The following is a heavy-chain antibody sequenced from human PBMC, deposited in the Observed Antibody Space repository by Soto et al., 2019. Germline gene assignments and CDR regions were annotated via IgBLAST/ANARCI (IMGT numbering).Heavy chain of an antibody. CDR1: GDSISNSRFY. D-gene: IGHD3-22*01. Sequence: SETLSLTCSVSGDSISNSRFYWAWIRQPPGEGLEWIGSIYHTGNAYYNPSLKSRVTISVDTSKNQFSLKLTSVTAADAALYYCARDFFDSSDYTTNWFDPWGQGTLATVSS. CDR2: IYHTGNA. J-gene: IGHJ5*02. V-gene: IGHV4-39*01. CDR3: ARDFFDSSDYTTNWFDP.